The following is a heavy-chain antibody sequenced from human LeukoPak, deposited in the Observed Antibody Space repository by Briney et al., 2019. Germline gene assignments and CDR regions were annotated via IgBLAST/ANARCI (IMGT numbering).Heavy chain of an antibody. J-gene: IGHJ1*01. CDR3: ARVRRAYCGGDRAPGYFQH. CDR1: GYTFTSYD. CDR2: MNPNSGNT. Sequence: ASVKVSCKASGYTFTSYDINWVRHATGQGLEWMGWMNPNSGNTGYAQKFQGRVTMTRNTSISTAYMELSSLRSEDTAVYYRARVRRAYCGGDRAPGYFQHWGQGTLVTVSS. V-gene: IGHV1-8*01. D-gene: IGHD2-21*01.